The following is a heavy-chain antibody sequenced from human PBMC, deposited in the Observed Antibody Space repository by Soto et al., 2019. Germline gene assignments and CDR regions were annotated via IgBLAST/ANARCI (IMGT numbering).Heavy chain of an antibody. CDR2: ISSRSRDI. D-gene: IGHD3-16*01. CDR3: ARCSWGGDGMDV. V-gene: IGHV3-21*01. J-gene: IGHJ6*02. Sequence: GGSLRLSCVGSGFSFSTYTINWVRQAPGKGLEWVSSISSRSRDIFYADSVKARFTISRDNANASVPLQMNSLRAGDTAVYYCARCSWGGDGMDVWGQGTTVTVSS. CDR1: GFSFSTYT.